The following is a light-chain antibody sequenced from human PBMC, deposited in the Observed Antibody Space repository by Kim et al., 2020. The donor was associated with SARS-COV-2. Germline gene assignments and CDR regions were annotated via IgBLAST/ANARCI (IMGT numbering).Light chain of an antibody. CDR3: QTWVTGMGV. CDR1: SGNTSFV. Sequence: SVRVTCILCSGNTSFVFAWHQHRPEKGHRCLMKLSSDGTHTKGDGIPDRFSGSSSGAERYLIISSLQSEDEAEYYCQTWVTGMGVFGGGTQLTVL. J-gene: IGLJ3*02. V-gene: IGLV4-69*01. CDR2: LSSDGTH.